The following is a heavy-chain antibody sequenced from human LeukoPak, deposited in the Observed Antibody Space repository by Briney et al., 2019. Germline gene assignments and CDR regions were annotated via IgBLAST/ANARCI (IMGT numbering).Heavy chain of an antibody. J-gene: IGHJ4*02. D-gene: IGHD4-17*01. CDR3: AKDRGWQYADYETVAIEH. V-gene: IGHV1-18*01. CDR1: GYTFSNYG. Sequence: ASVNVSCKASGYTFSNYGISWVRQAPGQGLEWMGRVSVHTGNTYYAQKFQARVTMTTDTSTTTAYMELRSLRSDDTAVYYCAKDRGWQYADYETVAIEHWGQGTLVTVSS. CDR2: VSVHTGNT.